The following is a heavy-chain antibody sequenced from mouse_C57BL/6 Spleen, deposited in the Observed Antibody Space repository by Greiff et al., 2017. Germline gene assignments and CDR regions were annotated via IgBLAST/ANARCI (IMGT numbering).Heavy chain of an antibody. Sequence: VQLQQSGAELVRPGTSVKVSCKASGYAFTNYLIEWVKQRPGQGLEWIGVINPGSGGTNYNEKFKGKATLTADKSSSTAYMQLSSLTSEDSAVYYCARRGDDGDYGYWGQGTTLTVSS. CDR3: ARRGDDGDYGY. J-gene: IGHJ2*01. V-gene: IGHV1-54*01. D-gene: IGHD2-3*01. CDR1: GYAFTNYL. CDR2: INPGSGGT.